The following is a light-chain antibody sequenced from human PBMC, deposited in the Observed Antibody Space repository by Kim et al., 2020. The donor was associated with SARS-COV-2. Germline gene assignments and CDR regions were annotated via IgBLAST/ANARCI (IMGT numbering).Light chain of an antibody. CDR3: AAWDDSLSGPV. V-gene: IGLV1-47*01. CDR2: SNK. Sequence: GQTVTIFCSGSSSNIGNNYVYWYQQLPRTAPKLLIYSNKQRPSGVPERFSGSKSGTSASLAISGLRSEDEADYHCAAWDDSLSGPVFGGGTQLTVL. CDR1: SSNIGNNY. J-gene: IGLJ3*02.